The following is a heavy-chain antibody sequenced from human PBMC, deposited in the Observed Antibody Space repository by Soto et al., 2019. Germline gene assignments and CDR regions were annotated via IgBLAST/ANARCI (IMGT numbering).Heavy chain of an antibody. J-gene: IGHJ4*02. D-gene: IGHD3-3*01. CDR3: ARERDDFWSGYSFDY. CDR1: GGTFISYA. V-gene: IGHV1-69*06. Sequence: SVKVSCKASGGTFISYAISRVRQAPGQGLEWMGGIIPIFGTANYAQKFQGRVTITADKSTSTAYMELSSLRSEDTAVYYCARERDDFWSGYSFDYWGQGTLVTVSS. CDR2: IIPIFGTA.